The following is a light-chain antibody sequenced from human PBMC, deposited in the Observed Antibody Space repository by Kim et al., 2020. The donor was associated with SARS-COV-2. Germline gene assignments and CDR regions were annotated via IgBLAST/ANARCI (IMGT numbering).Light chain of an antibody. CDR2: STS. CDR3: QQSYSIPWT. V-gene: IGKV1-39*01. CDR1: QSIPNY. J-gene: IGKJ1*01. Sequence: DIQMTQSPSSLSASVGDRVTITCRTSQSIPNYLNWFQQKPGKGPKLLIYSTSTLQSGVPSRFTGGGSGTDFTLTISSLRPEDFATYYCQQSYSIPWTFGQGTKVEI.